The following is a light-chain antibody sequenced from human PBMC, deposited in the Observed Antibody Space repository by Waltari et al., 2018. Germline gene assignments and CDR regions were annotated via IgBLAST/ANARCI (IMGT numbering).Light chain of an antibody. J-gene: IGLJ3*02. CDR1: SLRTSY. CDR3: SSRNGRADQVV. CDR2: GKD. Sequence: SSELTQDPGVSVALGQTFTITCQGDSLRTSYANWYQLKPGQAPVLVIYGKDKRPSGIPDRFSGYSSRTTSSLTITGAQAEDEADYYCSSRNGRADQVVFAGGTKVTVL. V-gene: IGLV3-19*01.